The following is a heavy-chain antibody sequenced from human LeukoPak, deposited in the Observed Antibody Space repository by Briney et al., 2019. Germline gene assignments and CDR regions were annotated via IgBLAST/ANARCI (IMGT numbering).Heavy chain of an antibody. CDR3: ASYYDFWSGYSSIRY. J-gene: IGHJ4*02. Sequence: GGSLRLSCAASGFTFSSYWMTWVRQAPGKGLEGVANIKQDGIKKYYVDSVKGRFTISRDNAKNSLYLQMNSLRAEDTAVYYCASYYDFWSGYSSIRYWGQGTLVTVSS. CDR2: IKQDGIKK. CDR1: GFTFSSYW. V-gene: IGHV3-7*01. D-gene: IGHD3-3*01.